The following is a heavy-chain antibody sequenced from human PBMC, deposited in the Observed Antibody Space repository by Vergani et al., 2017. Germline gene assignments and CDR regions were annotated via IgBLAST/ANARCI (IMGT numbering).Heavy chain of an antibody. Sequence: QAQLQESGPGLVKPSETLSLTCLVFGVSVTDYNCNLIRQAPGKGLAWIGSLSTTGGATHASHNPSLKRRVSISVDTSKSQFSLRLTSVTAADSAIYYCAGDTHSWQRADRWGQGLLVSVSS. V-gene: IGHV4-59*02. J-gene: IGHJ5*02. CDR1: GVSVTDYN. D-gene: IGHD6-13*01. CDR3: AGDTHSWQRADR. CDR2: LSTTGGA.